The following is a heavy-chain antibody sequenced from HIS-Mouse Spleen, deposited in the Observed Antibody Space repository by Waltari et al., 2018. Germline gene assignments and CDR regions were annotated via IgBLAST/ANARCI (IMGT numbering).Heavy chain of an antibody. D-gene: IGHD2-21*02. CDR2: IYYSGST. CDR1: GGSLSSSSYY. Sequence: QLQLQESGPGLVKPSDTLSLTCTVAGGSLSSSSYYWGWIRQPPGKGLEWIGSIYYSGSTYYNPSLKSRVTISVDTSKNQFSLKLSSVTAADTAVYYCARKRTASGWFDPWGQGTLVTVSS. CDR3: ARKRTASGWFDP. V-gene: IGHV4-39*01. J-gene: IGHJ5*02.